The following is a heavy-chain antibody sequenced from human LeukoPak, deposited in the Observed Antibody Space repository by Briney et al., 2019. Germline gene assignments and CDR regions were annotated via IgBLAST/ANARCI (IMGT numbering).Heavy chain of an antibody. CDR2: IYPGDSDT. V-gene: IGHV5-51*01. D-gene: IGHD2-2*02. CDR1: GYRFTNYW. J-gene: IGHJ4*02. CDR3: AIGGNSTTSCYRCFDY. Sequence: GESLKISCKGSGYRFTNYWIGWVRQMPGKGLDWMGIIYPGDSDTRYSPSFQGQVTISVDKSITTAYLQWSSLKASDTAMYYCAIGGNSTTSCYRCFDYWGQGTLVTVSS.